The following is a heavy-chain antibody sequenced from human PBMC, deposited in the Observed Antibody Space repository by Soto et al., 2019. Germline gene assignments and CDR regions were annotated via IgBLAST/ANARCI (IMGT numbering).Heavy chain of an antibody. V-gene: IGHV4-30-2*01. CDR1: GGSISSGGYS. D-gene: IGHD2-2*01. Sequence: QLQLQESGSGRVKPSQTLSLTCAVSGGSISSGGYSWSWIRQPPGKGLEWIGYIYHSGSTYYNPSLKSRVTVSVDRSKNQFSLKLSSVTAADTAVYYCARVPDRWGQGTLVTVSS. CDR2: IYHSGST. J-gene: IGHJ5*02. CDR3: ARVPDR.